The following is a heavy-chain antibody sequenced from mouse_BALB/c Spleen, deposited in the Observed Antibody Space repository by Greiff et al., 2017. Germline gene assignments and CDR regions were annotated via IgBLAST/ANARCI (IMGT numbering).Heavy chain of an antibody. CDR3: ARSTYYEGAMDY. D-gene: IGHD2-10*01. V-gene: IGHV5-17*02. CDR2: ISSGSSTI. Sequence: EVQGVESGGGLVQPGGSRKLSCAASGFTFSSFGMHWVRQAPEKGLEWVAYISSGSSTIYYADTVKGRFTISRDNPKNTLFLQMTSLRSEDTAMYYCARSTYYEGAMDYWGQGTSVTVSS. J-gene: IGHJ4*01. CDR1: GFTFSSFG.